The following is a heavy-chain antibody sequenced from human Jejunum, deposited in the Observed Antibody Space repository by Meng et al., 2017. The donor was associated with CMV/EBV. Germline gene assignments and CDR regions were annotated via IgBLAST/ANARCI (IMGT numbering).Heavy chain of an antibody. D-gene: IGHD3-9*01. V-gene: IGHV3-74*01. J-gene: IGHJ4*02. CDR3: VRLNTLTPFDY. Sequence: CAAYGFTFSTHWMHWVRQAPGKGLVWVSRINPDGSSTSYADSVKGRFTISRDNAKNTLYLQMNSLRAEDTAVYYCVRLNTLTPFDYWGQGTLVTVSS. CDR1: GFTFSTHW. CDR2: INPDGSST.